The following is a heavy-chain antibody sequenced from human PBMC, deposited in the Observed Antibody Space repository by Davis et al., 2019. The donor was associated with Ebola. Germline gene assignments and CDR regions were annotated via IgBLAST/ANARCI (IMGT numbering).Heavy chain of an antibody. CDR1: GFTFSSYG. V-gene: IGHV3-30*02. CDR3: ARDQYYGSGSYPYYYYYGMDV. Sequence: GGSLRLSCAASGFTFSSYGMHWVRQAPGKGLEWVAFIRYDGSNKYYADSVKGRFTISRDNSKNTLYLQMNGLRAEDTAVYYCARDQYYGSGSYPYYYYYGMDVWGQGTTVTVSS. J-gene: IGHJ6*02. CDR2: IRYDGSNK. D-gene: IGHD3-10*01.